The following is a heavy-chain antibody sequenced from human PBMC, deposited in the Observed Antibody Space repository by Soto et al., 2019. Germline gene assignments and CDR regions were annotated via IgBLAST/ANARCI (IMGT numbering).Heavy chain of an antibody. Sequence: GSLRLSCAASGFTFSSNDMNWVRQAPGKGLEWVSLIYSGGSTYYADSVKGRFTISRDNSKNTLYLQMNSLRAEDTAAHYCARDSRATGAGAFDIWGLGTMVTV. CDR2: IYSGGST. D-gene: IGHD1-26*01. J-gene: IGHJ3*02. V-gene: IGHV3-66*02. CDR1: GFTFSSND. CDR3: ARDSRATGAGAFDI.